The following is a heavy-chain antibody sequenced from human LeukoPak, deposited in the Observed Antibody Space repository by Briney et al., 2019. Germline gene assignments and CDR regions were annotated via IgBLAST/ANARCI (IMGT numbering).Heavy chain of an antibody. CDR2: ISSSSSYI. CDR3: ARLSPIDAFDT. CDR1: GFTFSSYS. D-gene: IGHD2-2*02. Sequence: GGSLRLSCAASGFTFSSYSMNWARQAPGKGLEWVSSISSSSSYIYYADSVKGRFTISRDNAKNSLYLQMNSLRAEDTAVYYCARLSPIDAFDTWGQGTMVTVSS. V-gene: IGHV3-21*01. J-gene: IGHJ3*02.